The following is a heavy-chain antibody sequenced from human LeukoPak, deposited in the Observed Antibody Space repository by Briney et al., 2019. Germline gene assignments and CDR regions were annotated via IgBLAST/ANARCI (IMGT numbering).Heavy chain of an antibody. J-gene: IGHJ4*02. D-gene: IGHD4-23*01. CDR3: AKVSRPRVGYFDY. Sequence: GGSLRLSCAASGFTFSAYAMSWVRQAPGKGPEWVSIISDSGGSTYYADSVKGRFTISRDNSKNTLYVQMNSLRAEDTAIYYCAKVSRPRVGYFDYWGQETLVTVSS. V-gene: IGHV3-23*01. CDR1: GFTFSAYA. CDR2: ISDSGGST.